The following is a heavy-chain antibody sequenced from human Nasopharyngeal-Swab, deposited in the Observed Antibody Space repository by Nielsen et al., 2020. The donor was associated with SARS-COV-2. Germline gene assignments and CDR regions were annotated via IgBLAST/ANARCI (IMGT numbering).Heavy chain of an antibody. CDR1: GYTFTSYD. J-gene: IGHJ5*02. CDR3: ARAGRLEITGWFDP. CDR2: MNPNSGNT. V-gene: IGHV1-8*01. D-gene: IGHD1-1*01. Sequence: VKVSCKASGYTFTSYDINWVRQATGQGLEWMGWMNPNSGNTGYAQKFQGRVTMTRNTSISTAYMELSSLRSEDTAVYYCARAGRLEITGWFDPWGQGTLVTVSS.